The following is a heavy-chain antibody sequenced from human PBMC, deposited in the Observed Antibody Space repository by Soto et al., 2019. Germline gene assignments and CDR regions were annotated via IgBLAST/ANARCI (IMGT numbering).Heavy chain of an antibody. D-gene: IGHD6-19*01. J-gene: IGHJ5*02. CDR1: GFTFSSYA. CDR2: ISGSGGST. V-gene: IGHV3-23*01. CDR3: AKDLQKWMVRQNTNRFDP. Sequence: GGSLRLSCGASGFTFSSYAMSWVRQAPGKGLEWVSAISGSGGSTYYADSVKGRFTISRDNSKNTLYLQMNSLRAEDTAVYYCAKDLQKWMVRQNTNRFDPWGHGTLVTVSS.